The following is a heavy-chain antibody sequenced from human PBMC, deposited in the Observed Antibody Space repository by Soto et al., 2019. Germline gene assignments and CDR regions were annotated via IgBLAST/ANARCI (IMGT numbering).Heavy chain of an antibody. Sequence: VSLNSVDSGGSRSIYYWSWIRQPPGKGLEWIGYVFYTGRANYNASLKSRVSISLDTSNYQFSLKLSSVTAADTAVYYCARDGDGRMTTNPYYYNGMDVWGPGTTVTVSS. V-gene: IGHV4-59*01. CDR2: VFYTGRA. CDR3: ARDGDGRMTTNPYYYNGMDV. J-gene: IGHJ6*02. CDR1: GGSRSIYY. D-gene: IGHD4-4*01.